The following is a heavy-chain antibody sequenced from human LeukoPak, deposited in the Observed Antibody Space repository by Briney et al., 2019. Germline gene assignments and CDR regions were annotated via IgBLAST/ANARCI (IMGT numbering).Heavy chain of an antibody. J-gene: IGHJ4*02. V-gene: IGHV3-7*04. Sequence: GGALRLSCAASGFTFSSYWMSWVRQAPGKGLEWVANIKQDGSEKYYVDSVKGRFTISRDNAKNSLYLQMNSLRAEDTAVYYCARDEPNLYSWSLGWGQGTLVTVSS. CDR1: GFTFSSYW. D-gene: IGHD1-26*01. CDR3: ARDEPNLYSWSLG. CDR2: IKQDGSEK.